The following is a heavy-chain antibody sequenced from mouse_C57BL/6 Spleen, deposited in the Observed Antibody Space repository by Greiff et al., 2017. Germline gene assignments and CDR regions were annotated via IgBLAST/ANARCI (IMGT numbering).Heavy chain of an antibody. Sequence: EVKLMESGPGLVKPSQSLSLTCSVTGYSITSGYYWNWIRQFPGNKLEWMGYISYDGSNNYNPSLKNRISITRDTSKNQFFLKLNSVTTEDTATYYCARDTREAMDYWGQGTSVTVSS. V-gene: IGHV3-6*01. CDR3: ARDTREAMDY. CDR2: ISYDGSN. J-gene: IGHJ4*01. CDR1: GYSITSGYY.